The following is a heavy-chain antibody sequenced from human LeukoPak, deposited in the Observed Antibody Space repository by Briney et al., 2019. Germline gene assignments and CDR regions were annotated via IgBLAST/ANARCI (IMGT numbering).Heavy chain of an antibody. V-gene: IGHV3-30*02. J-gene: IGHJ5*02. Sequence: GGSLRLSCAVSGFTFSLYGMHWVRQAPGKGLAWVAFIRHDGSNTYYADSVKGRFTISRDNSMNTVYVSMSSLGVEDTAVYYCAKPPLNQHNLDRWGQGTLVTV. CDR2: IRHDGSNT. CDR1: GFTFSLYG. CDR3: AKPPLNQHNLDR.